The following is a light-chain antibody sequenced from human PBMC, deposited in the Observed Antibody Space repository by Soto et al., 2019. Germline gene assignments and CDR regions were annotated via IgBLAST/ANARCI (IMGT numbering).Light chain of an antibody. V-gene: IGKV3-20*01. J-gene: IGKJ5*01. CDR2: QTS. CDR1: QYINTR. CDR3: QQYGSSPRT. Sequence: EIVLTQSPATLSSFPGDRVTLSCRASQYINTRLAWYQHRPGQAPRLLIYQTSLRAAGIPARFSASGSGTDFTLTISRLEPEDFAVYYCQQYGSSPRTFGQGTRLENK.